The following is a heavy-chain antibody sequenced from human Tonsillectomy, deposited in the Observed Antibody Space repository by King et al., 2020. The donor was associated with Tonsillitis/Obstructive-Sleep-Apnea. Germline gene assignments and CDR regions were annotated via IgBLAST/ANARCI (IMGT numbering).Heavy chain of an antibody. D-gene: IGHD3-3*01. V-gene: IGHV7-4-1*02. CDR2: INTNTGNP. J-gene: IGHJ3*02. CDR1: GYTFTSYA. Sequence: VQLVESGSELKKPGASVKVSCKASGYTFTSYAMNWVRQAPGQGLEWMGWINTNTGNPTYAQGFTGRFVFSLDTSFSTAYLQISSLKAEDTAVYYFARESPTKTYYDFWSGYSQNAFDIWGQGTMVTVSS. CDR3: ARESPTKTYYDFWSGYSQNAFDI.